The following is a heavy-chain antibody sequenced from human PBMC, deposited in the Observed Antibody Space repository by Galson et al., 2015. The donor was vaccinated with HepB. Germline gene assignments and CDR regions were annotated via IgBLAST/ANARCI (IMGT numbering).Heavy chain of an antibody. CDR1: GGSFSGYY. Sequence: SETLSLTCAVYGGSFSGYYWSWIRQPPGKGLESIGEINHSGSTNYNPSLKSRVTISVDTSKNQFSLKLSSVTAADTAAYYCASPPYRGSSGYYYHFDYWGQGTLVTVSS. CDR2: INHSGST. D-gene: IGHD3-22*01. J-gene: IGHJ4*02. CDR3: ASPPYRGSSGYYYHFDY. V-gene: IGHV4-34*01.